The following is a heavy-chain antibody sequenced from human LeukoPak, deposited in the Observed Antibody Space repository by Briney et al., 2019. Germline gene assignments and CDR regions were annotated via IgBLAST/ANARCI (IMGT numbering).Heavy chain of an antibody. Sequence: GGSLRLSRAASGFTFSSYAMSWVRQAPGKGLEWVAVISKDGSDKYYPGSVRGRFTISRDNSKNTIYLQMDSLRAEDTAIYYCARDYWWNYDYWGQGTLVTVSS. V-gene: IGHV3-30-3*01. D-gene: IGHD1-7*01. CDR2: ISKDGSDK. CDR3: ARDYWWNYDY. J-gene: IGHJ4*02. CDR1: GFTFSSYA.